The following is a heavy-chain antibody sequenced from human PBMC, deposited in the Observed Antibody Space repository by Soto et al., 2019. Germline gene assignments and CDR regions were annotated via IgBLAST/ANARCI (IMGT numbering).Heavy chain of an antibody. J-gene: IGHJ4*02. Sequence: PSETLSLTCTVSGGSISSGDYYWSWIRQPPGKGLEWIGYIYYSGSTYYNPSLKSRVTISVDTSKNQFSLKLSSVTAADTAVYYCARGSHRDGYSKDFDYWGQGTLVTVSS. CDR1: GGSISSGDYY. CDR3: ARGSHRDGYSKDFDY. CDR2: IYYSGST. V-gene: IGHV4-30-4*01. D-gene: IGHD4-4*01.